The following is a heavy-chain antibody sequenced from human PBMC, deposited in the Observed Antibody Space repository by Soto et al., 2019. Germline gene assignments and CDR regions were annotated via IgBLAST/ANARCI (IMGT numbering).Heavy chain of an antibody. Sequence: SETLSLTCTVSGGSISSYYWSWIRQPPGKGLERIGYIYYSGSTNYNPSLKSRVTISVDTSKNQFSLKLSSVTAADTAVYYCARSSGSYYYYYYYMDVWGKGTTVTVSS. V-gene: IGHV4-59*08. CDR1: GGSISSYY. J-gene: IGHJ6*03. CDR3: ARSSGSYYYYYYYMDV. CDR2: IYYSGST. D-gene: IGHD3-10*01.